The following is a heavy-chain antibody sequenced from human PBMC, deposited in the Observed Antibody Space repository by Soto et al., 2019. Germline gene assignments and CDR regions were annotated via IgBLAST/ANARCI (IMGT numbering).Heavy chain of an antibody. CDR3: AKDRLGNSSPMYY. Sequence: EVQLLESVGGLVQPGGSLRLSCAASGFTFSSYAMSWVRQAPGKGLEWVSSISDSGGGTYIAVSVKGRFTISRDNPKNTLFLQMNSRKSDATAVYDCAKDRLGNSSPMYYWGRGTLVTVSS. D-gene: IGHD1-7*01. V-gene: IGHV3-23*01. CDR1: GFTFSSYA. J-gene: IGHJ4*02. CDR2: ISDSGGGT.